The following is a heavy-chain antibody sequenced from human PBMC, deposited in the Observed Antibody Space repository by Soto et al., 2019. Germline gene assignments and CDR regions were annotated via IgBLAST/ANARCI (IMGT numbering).Heavy chain of an antibody. CDR1: GGSVSSGSYY. CDR3: VRESAFDDDYGDYANWFDP. Sequence: SETLSLTCTVSGGSVSSGSYYWSWIRQPPGKGLERIGYIYYSGSTNYNPSLKSRVTISVDTSKNQFSLKLSSVTAADTAVYYCVRESAFDDDYGDYANWFDPWGQGTLVTVSS. J-gene: IGHJ5*02. V-gene: IGHV4-61*01. D-gene: IGHD4-17*01. CDR2: IYYSGST.